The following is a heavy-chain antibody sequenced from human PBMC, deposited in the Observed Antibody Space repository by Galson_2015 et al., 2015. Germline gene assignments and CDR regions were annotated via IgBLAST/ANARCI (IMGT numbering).Heavy chain of an antibody. D-gene: IGHD2-2*01. Sequence: SLRLSCAASGFTFSSYGMHWVRQAPGKGLEWVAVIWYDGSNKYYADSVKGRFTISRDNSKNTLYLQMNSLRAEDTAVYYCAREADCSSTSCSRRHTIDYWGQGTLVTVSS. J-gene: IGHJ4*02. V-gene: IGHV3-33*01. CDR2: IWYDGSNK. CDR1: GFTFSSYG. CDR3: AREADCSSTSCSRRHTIDY.